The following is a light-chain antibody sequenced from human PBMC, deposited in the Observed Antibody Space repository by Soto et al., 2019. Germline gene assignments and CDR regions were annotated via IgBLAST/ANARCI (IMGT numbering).Light chain of an antibody. CDR3: QQYGSSPFP. CDR2: GAS. Sequence: EIVLTQSPGTLSLSPGERATLSCRASQSVSSNLAWYQQKPGQAPRLIIHGASRRATDIPDRFSGSGSGVDFTLTINTLEPEDFAAYYCQQYGSSPFPYGPGTKVDIK. J-gene: IGKJ3*01. V-gene: IGKV3-20*01. CDR1: QSVSSN.